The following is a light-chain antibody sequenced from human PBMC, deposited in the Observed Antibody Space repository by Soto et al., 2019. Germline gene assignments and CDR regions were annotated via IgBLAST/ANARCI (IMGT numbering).Light chain of an antibody. V-gene: IGKV3-15*01. CDR2: GAS. CDR1: QSVSSN. CDR3: QQYNNWQWT. Sequence: EIVMTQSPATLSVSPGERATLSGRASQSVSSNLAWYQQKPGQAPRLLIYGASTRATGIPARFSGSGSGTEFTLTISSLQSEDFAVYYCQQYNNWQWTFGQGTKVDIK. J-gene: IGKJ1*01.